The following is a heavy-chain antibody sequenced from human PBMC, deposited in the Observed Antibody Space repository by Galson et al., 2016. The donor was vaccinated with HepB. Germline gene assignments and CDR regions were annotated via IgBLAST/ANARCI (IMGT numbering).Heavy chain of an antibody. CDR3: ASAWTGSYVCYFDS. Sequence: SLRLSCAASGFSFSRYWMSWVRQAPGKGLEWVANIKQDGREKYYVDSVKGRFTISRDNAKNSLSLQMNSLRAEDTAVYYCASAWTGSYVCYFDSWGQGTLVTVPS. D-gene: IGHD3-10*01. CDR2: IKQDGREK. CDR1: GFSFSRYW. V-gene: IGHV3-7*03. J-gene: IGHJ4*02.